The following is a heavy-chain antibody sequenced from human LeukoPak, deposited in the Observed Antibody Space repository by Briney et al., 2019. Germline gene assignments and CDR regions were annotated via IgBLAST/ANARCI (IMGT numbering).Heavy chain of an antibody. CDR3: AKADEVGDYGSVNYYYYMDV. Sequence: PGGSLRLSCVASGFTFSGYSMSWVRQAPGKGLEWVSAISGSGGSTHYADSVKGRFTISRDNSKNTLYLQMNSLRAEDTAVYYCAKADEVGDYGSVNYYYYMDVWGKGTTVTISS. V-gene: IGHV3-23*01. D-gene: IGHD3-10*01. CDR1: GFTFSGYS. J-gene: IGHJ6*03. CDR2: ISGSGGST.